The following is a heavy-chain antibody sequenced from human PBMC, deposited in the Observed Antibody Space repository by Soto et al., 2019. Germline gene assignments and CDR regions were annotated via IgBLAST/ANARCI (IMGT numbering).Heavy chain of an antibody. CDR1: GGTFSSYA. V-gene: IGHV1-69*01. CDR2: IIPIFGTA. Sequence: QVQLVQSGAEVKKPGSSVKVSCKASGGTFSSYAISWVRQAPGQGLEWMGGIIPIFGTANYAQKFQGRVTITADESTSTAYMELSSLRSEDTAVYYCASDQGYDILTGYYMNPSGFDYWGQGTLVTVSS. D-gene: IGHD3-9*01. J-gene: IGHJ4*02. CDR3: ASDQGYDILTGYYMNPSGFDY.